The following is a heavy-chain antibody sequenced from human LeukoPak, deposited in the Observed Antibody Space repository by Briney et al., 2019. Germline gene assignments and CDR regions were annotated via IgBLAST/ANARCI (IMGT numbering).Heavy chain of an antibody. CDR1: GFTFKNFG. CDR3: AKDAKHVLTYHNYMDV. CDR2: IRYDGTTE. Sequence: PGGSLRLSCAVSGFTFKNFGMHWVRQAPGKGLEWVAFIRYDGTTEYYADSVKGRFTISRDNSKTTLFLRMKSLRLEDTAVYYCAKDAKHVLTYHNYMDVWGKGTTVTISS. V-gene: IGHV3-30*02. D-gene: IGHD3-9*01. J-gene: IGHJ6*03.